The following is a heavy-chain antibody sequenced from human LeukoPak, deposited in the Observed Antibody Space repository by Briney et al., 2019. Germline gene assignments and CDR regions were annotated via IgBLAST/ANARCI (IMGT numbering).Heavy chain of an antibody. CDR3: ARARPGMVIDY. CDR1: GFTFSSYG. D-gene: IGHD3-3*01. V-gene: IGHV3-33*01. CDR2: IWYDGSNK. J-gene: IGHJ4*02. Sequence: GGSLRLSCAASGFTFSSYGMHWVRQAPGKGLEWVAVIWYDGSNKYYADSVKGRFTISRDNSKNTVYLQMNSLRAEDTAVYYCARARPGMVIDYWGQGTLVTVSS.